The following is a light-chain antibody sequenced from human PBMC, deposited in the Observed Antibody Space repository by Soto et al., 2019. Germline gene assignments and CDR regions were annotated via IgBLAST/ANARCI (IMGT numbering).Light chain of an antibody. V-gene: IGLV1-44*01. CDR3: AAWDDSLNGLSWV. CDR2: SNN. J-gene: IGLJ3*02. Sequence: QSVLTQPPSASGTPGQRVTISCSGSSSNIGSNTVNWYQQLPGTAPKLLIYSNNQRPSGVPDRFSGSKSGTSASLAISGLQSEDDADYYCAAWDDSLNGLSWVFGGGTKLTVL. CDR1: SSNIGSNT.